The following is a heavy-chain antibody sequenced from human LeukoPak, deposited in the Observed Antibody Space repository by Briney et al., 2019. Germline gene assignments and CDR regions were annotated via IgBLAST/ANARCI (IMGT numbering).Heavy chain of an antibody. CDR2: IYYSGST. Sequence: SQTLSLTCTVSGGSISSGGYYWSRIRQHPGKGLERIGYIYYSGSTYYNPSLKSRVTISVDTSKNQFSLKLSSVTAADTAVYYCARVIDYVWGSYRRPHPSYYFDYWGQGTLVTVSS. D-gene: IGHD3-16*02. V-gene: IGHV4-31*03. J-gene: IGHJ4*02. CDR1: GGSISSGGYY. CDR3: ARVIDYVWGSYRRPHPSYYFDY.